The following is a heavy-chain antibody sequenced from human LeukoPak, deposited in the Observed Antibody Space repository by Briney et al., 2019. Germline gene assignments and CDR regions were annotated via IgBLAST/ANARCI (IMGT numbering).Heavy chain of an antibody. CDR1: GFTFSDYY. CDR3: ARSAAAGRIVATFAY. Sequence: GGSLRLSCAASGFTFSDYYMSWIRQAPGKGLEWVSYISSSGSTIYCADSVKGRFTISRDNAKNSLYLQMNSLRAEDTAVYYCARSAAAGRIVATFAYWGQGTLVTVSS. J-gene: IGHJ4*02. V-gene: IGHV3-11*04. D-gene: IGHD5-12*01. CDR2: ISSSGSTI.